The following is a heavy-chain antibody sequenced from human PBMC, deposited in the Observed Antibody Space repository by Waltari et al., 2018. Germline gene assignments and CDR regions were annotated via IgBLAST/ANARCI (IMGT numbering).Heavy chain of an antibody. CDR2: ISGSGCTT. D-gene: IGHD3-3*01. J-gene: IGHJ4*02. V-gene: IGHV3-23*04. CDR1: GFTFANYA. CDR3: AKKINLWSGPDY. Sequence: EVRLVESGGGLVQPGGSLRLSCAGSGFTFANYAMHLVRQAPGKGLEWVSGISGSGCTTYYADSVKGRFTISRDNSKNTLYLQMNSLRAEDTAIYYCAKKINLWSGPDYWGQGALVTVSS.